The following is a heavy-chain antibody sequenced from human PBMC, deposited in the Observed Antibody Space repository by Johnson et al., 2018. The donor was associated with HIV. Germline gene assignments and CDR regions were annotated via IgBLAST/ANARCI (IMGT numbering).Heavy chain of an antibody. CDR1: GFTFSSYA. D-gene: IGHD2-21*01. V-gene: IGHV3-30*04. CDR3: AREESIVVVIAIQAFDI. CDR2: ISFDGSNK. J-gene: IGHJ3*02. Sequence: QVQLVESGGGVVQPGRSLRLSCAASGFTFSSYAMHWVRQAPGKGLEWVAVISFDGSNKYYADSVKGRFPLSRDNSKNTLYLQMNSLRAGDTALYFCAREESIVVVIAIQAFDIWGQGTMVTVSS.